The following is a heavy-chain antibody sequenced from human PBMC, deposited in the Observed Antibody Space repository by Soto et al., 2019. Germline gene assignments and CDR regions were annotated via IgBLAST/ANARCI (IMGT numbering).Heavy chain of an antibody. J-gene: IGHJ6*02. CDR3: ARDLLATPTVTDYYYYGMDV. CDR2: IYHSGST. V-gene: IGHV4-4*02. D-gene: IGHD4-4*01. Sequence: QVQLQESGPGLVKPSGTLSLTCAVSGGSISSSNWWSWVRQPPGKGLEWIGEIYHSGSTNYNPSLKSRVTISVDKSKNQFSLKLSSVTAADTAVYYCARDLLATPTVTDYYYYGMDVWGQGTTVTVSS. CDR1: GGSISSSNW.